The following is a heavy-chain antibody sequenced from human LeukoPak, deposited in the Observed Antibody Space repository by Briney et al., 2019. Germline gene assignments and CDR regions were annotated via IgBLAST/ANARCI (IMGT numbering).Heavy chain of an antibody. CDR2: INPSGGST. V-gene: IGHV1-46*01. CDR3: AGSYSNMRTFDP. D-gene: IGHD6-13*01. Sequence: GASVKVSCNASGYTFTSYYMHWVRQAPGQGLEWMGIINPSGGSTSYAQKFQGRVTMTRDMSTSTVCMELSSLRSEDTAVYYCAGSYSNMRTFDPWGQGTLVTVSS. CDR1: GYTFTSYY. J-gene: IGHJ5*02.